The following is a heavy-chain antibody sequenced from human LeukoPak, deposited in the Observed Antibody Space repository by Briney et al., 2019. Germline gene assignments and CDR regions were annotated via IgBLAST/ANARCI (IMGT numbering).Heavy chain of an antibody. CDR2: ISPSGGST. CDR1: GYTFTSNY. D-gene: IGHD6-19*01. CDR3: ATGRYSSGWWGDCY. V-gene: IGHV1-46*01. Sequence: ASVKVSCKAFGYTFTSNYMHWVRQAPGQGPEWMGVISPSGGSTTYAQKFQGRVTMTEDTSTDTAYMELSSLRSEDTAVYYCATGRYSSGWWGDCYWGQGTLVTVSS. J-gene: IGHJ4*02.